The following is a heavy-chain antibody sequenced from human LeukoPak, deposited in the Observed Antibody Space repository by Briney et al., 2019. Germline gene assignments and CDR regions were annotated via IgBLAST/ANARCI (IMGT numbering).Heavy chain of an antibody. D-gene: IGHD2-2*01. CDR3: ARDPKDIVVVPAAAGLDY. CDR2: IYSGGST. CDR1: GFTVSSNY. Sequence: GGSLRLSCAASGFTVSSNYMSWVRQAPGKGLEWVSVIYSGGSTYYADSVKGRFTISRDNAKNSLYLQMNSLRDEDTAVYYCARDPKDIVVVPAAAGLDYWGQGTLVTVSS. J-gene: IGHJ4*02. V-gene: IGHV3-66*01.